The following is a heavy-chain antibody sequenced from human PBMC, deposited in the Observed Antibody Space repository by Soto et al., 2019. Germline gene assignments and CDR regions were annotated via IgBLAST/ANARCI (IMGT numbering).Heavy chain of an antibody. CDR2: IYPGDSDT. CDR1: GYSFTIYW. V-gene: IGHV5-51*01. Sequence: GESLKISWKGSGYSFTIYWIGWVRQMPGRGLEWMGIIYPGDSDTRYSPSFQGQVTISADKSISTAYLQWSSLKASDTAMYYCARLVGMYYDILTGPNFDYWGQGTLVTVSS. CDR3: ARLVGMYYDILTGPNFDY. J-gene: IGHJ4*02. D-gene: IGHD3-9*01.